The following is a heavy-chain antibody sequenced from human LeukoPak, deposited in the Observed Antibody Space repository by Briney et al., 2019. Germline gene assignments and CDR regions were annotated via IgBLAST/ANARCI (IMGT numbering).Heavy chain of an antibody. D-gene: IGHD1-26*01. V-gene: IGHV5-51*01. J-gene: IGHJ3*02. CDR2: IYPGDYDI. CDR3: ARQANSGSSYAFDI. CDR1: GYRFSNYW. Sequence: GESLKISCKGSGYRFSNYWIGWVRQLPGKGLEWMNIIYPGDYDIRNSPSFQGQVTISADKSISTAYLQWSSLRASDTAIYYCARQANSGSSYAFDIWGQGTMVTVSS.